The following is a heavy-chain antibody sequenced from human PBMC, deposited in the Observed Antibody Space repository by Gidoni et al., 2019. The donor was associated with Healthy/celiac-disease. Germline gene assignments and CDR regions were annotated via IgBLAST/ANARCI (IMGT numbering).Heavy chain of an antibody. V-gene: IGHV4-39*07. J-gene: IGHJ6*02. CDR2: IYYSGST. CDR3: ARDPNSYDYGDYYGMDV. D-gene: IGHD4-17*01. Sequence: QLQLQESGPGLVKPSETLSLTCTVSGGSISSSSYYWGWIRQPPGKGLEWIGSIYYSGSTYYNPSLKSRVTISVDTSKNQFSLKLSSVTAADTAGYYCARDPNSYDYGDYYGMDVWGQGTTVTVSS. CDR1: GGSISSSSYY.